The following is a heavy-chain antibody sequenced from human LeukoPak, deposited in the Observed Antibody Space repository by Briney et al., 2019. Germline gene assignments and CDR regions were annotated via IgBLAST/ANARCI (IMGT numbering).Heavy chain of an antibody. D-gene: IGHD3-10*01. Sequence: ASVKVSCKVSGYTLTELSMHWVRQAPGKGLEWMGVFDPEDGETIYAQKFQGRVTMTEDTSTDTAYMELSSLRSEDTAVYYCATDSRGVGNAFDIWGQGTMVTVSS. CDR1: GYTLTELS. CDR2: FDPEDGET. J-gene: IGHJ3*02. V-gene: IGHV1-24*01. CDR3: ATDSRGVGNAFDI.